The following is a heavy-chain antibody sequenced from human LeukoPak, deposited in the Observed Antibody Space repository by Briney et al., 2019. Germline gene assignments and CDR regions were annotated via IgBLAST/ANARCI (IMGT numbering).Heavy chain of an antibody. D-gene: IGHD1-1*01. J-gene: IGHJ6*02. CDR2: ISYDGSNK. CDR1: GFTFSSYG. CDR3: AKSVLLERRYYYYGMDV. V-gene: IGHV3-30*18. Sequence: GGSLRLSCAASGFTFSSYGMHWVRQAPGKGLEWVAVISYDGSNKYYADSVKGRFTISRDNSKNTLYLQMNSLRAEDTAVYYCAKSVLLERRYYYYGMDVWGQGTTVTVSS.